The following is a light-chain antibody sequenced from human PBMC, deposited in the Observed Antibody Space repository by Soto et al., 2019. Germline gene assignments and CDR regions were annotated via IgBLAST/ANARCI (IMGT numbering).Light chain of an antibody. V-gene: IGLV2-14*01. CDR3: SSYTTIGTWV. Sequence: QSALTQPASVSGSPGQSITISCTGTSFDVGNRNYVSWYQQHPGEAPKLIIYEVNNRPSGISDRFSGSKSGNTASLTISGLQAEDEADYYCSSYTTIGTWVFGGGTKVTVL. J-gene: IGLJ3*02. CDR2: EVN. CDR1: SFDVGNRNY.